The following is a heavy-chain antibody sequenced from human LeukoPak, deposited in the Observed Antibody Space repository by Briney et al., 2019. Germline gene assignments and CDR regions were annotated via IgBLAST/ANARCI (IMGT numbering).Heavy chain of an antibody. D-gene: IGHD5/OR15-5a*01. CDR3: ARVFSVSWFDP. CDR2: IYYSGST. J-gene: IGHJ5*02. CDR1: GGSISSYY. Sequence: SETLSLTCTVSGGSISSYYWSWLRQPPGKGLEWSGYIYYSGSTNYNPSLKSRVTISVDTSKNQFSLKRSSVTAADTAVYYCARVFSVSWFDPWGQGTLVTVSS. V-gene: IGHV4-59*01.